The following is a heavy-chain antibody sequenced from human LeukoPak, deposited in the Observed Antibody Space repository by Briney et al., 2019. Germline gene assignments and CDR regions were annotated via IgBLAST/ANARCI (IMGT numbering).Heavy chain of an antibody. CDR1: GFTFSSYA. J-gene: IGHJ6*02. Sequence: QTGGSLRLSCAASGFTFSSYAMSWVRQAPGKGLEWVSAISGSGGSTYYADSVKGRFTISRDNSKNTLYLQMNSLRAEDTAVYYCAKVGYDSSSRGLPPLYYYYGMDVWGQGTTVTVSS. CDR3: AKVGYDSSSRGLPPLYYYYGMDV. D-gene: IGHD6-13*01. V-gene: IGHV3-23*01. CDR2: ISGSGGST.